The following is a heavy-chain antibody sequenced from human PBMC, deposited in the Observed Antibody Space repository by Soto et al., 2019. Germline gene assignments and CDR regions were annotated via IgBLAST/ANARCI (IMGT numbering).Heavy chain of an antibody. Sequence: GGSLRLSCAASGFTFSDAWMIWVRQAPGKGLEWVGRIKSKTDGGKTDYAAPVRGRVTISRDDSKNTLYLQMNSLKTEDTAVYYCTTFSNLWSGFDYWGQGTLVTVSS. V-gene: IGHV3-15*07. J-gene: IGHJ4*02. CDR1: GFTFSDAW. D-gene: IGHD3-3*01. CDR2: IKSKTDGGKT. CDR3: TTFSNLWSGFDY.